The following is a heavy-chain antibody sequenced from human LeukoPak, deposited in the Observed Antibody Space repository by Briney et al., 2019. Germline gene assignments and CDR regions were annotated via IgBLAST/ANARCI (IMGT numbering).Heavy chain of an antibody. Sequence: GGSLRLSCAASGFTFSSYAMHWVRQAPGKGLEWAATISYDGSKKYYADSVRGRFTISREKSKNTLHLQMNSLRAEDTAVYYCARDGDPYDSSGYYIRHKFAGGLSYFDFWGQGTLVTVSS. J-gene: IGHJ4*02. V-gene: IGHV3-30-3*01. CDR1: GFTFSSYA. D-gene: IGHD3-22*01. CDR3: ARDGDPYDSSGYYIRHKFAGGLSYFDF. CDR2: ISYDGSKK.